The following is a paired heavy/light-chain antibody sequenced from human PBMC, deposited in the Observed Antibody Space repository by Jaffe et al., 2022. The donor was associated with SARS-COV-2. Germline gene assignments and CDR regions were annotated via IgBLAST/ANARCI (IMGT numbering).Heavy chain of an antibody. J-gene: IGHJ3*02. CDR1: GFTFSTYW. V-gene: IGHV3-7*01. D-gene: IGHD3-22*01. CDR2: IKQDGSES. CDR3: ASYYDTGTNRIDFDI. Sequence: EVQLVESGGDLVQPGGSLRLSCGASGFTFSTYWMTWVRQAPGKGLEWVANIKQDGSESHYVDSVKGRFTISRDNAKKSLFLQMDSLRAEDTAVYYCASYYDTGTNRIDFDIWGQGTLVTVSS.
Light chain of an antibody. Sequence: DIQMTQSPSSLSASVGDRVTITCRASQGISNSLAWFQKKPGKPPKSLIYAASRLQTGVPSRFSGSGSGTDFTLTINCLQPEDFATYYCQQYNKYPLTFGGGTKVEIK. J-gene: IGKJ4*01. CDR3: QQYNKYPLT. V-gene: IGKV1-16*01. CDR1: QGISNS. CDR2: AAS.